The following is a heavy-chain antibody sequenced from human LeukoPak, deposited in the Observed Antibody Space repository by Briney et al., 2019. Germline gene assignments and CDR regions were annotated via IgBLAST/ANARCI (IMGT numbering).Heavy chain of an antibody. CDR3: AKSGGYGLIDY. CDR2: IYSSGST. CDR1: GASISGSGYY. V-gene: IGHV4-39*01. Sequence: ETLSLTCTVSGASISGSGYYWGWIRQPPGKGLEWIGSIYSSGSTYYNASLQSRVTISIETSKNQISLRLNSVTAADTAMYYCAKSGGYGLIDYWGQGTLVTVSS. J-gene: IGHJ4*02. D-gene: IGHD1-26*01.